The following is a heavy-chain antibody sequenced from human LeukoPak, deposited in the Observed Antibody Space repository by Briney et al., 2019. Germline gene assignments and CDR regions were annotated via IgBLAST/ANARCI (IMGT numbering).Heavy chain of an antibody. CDR2: IYYSGST. Sequence: SETLSLTCTVSGGSISSYYWSWIRQPPGKGLEWIGYIYYSGSTNYNPSLKSRVTISVDTSKNQFSLKLSSVTAADTAVYYCASYKGGGTSYYCYYYMDVWGKGTTVTVSS. CDR3: ASYKGGGTSYYCYYYMDV. D-gene: IGHD1-1*01. V-gene: IGHV4-59*01. J-gene: IGHJ6*03. CDR1: GGSISSYY.